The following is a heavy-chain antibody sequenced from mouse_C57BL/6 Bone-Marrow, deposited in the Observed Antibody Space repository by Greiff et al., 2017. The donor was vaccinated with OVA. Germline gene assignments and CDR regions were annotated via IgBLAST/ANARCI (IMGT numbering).Heavy chain of an antibody. CDR3: ARRGGDV. CDR1: GYTFTSYW. CDR2: IDPSDSET. Sequence: QVHVKQPGAELVRPGSSVKLSCKASGYTFTSYWMHWVKQRPIQGLEWIGNIDPSDSETHYNQKFKDKATLTVDKSSSTAYMQLSSLTSEDSAVYYCARRGGDVWGTGTTVTVSS. V-gene: IGHV1-52*01. J-gene: IGHJ1*03.